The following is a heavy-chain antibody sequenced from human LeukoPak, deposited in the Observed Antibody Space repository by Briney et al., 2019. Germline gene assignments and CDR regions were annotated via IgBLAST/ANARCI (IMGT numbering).Heavy chain of an antibody. CDR3: ARDGPYSSSATHPP. V-gene: IGHV3-7*03. Sequence: GGSLRLSCAASGFTFSSYWMNWARQAPGKGLEWVASINHNGNVNYYVDSVKGRFTISRDNAKNSLYLQMSNLRAEDTAVYHCARDGPYSSSATHPPWGQGTLVTVSS. CDR2: INHNGNVN. D-gene: IGHD6-6*01. CDR1: GFTFSSYW. J-gene: IGHJ5*02.